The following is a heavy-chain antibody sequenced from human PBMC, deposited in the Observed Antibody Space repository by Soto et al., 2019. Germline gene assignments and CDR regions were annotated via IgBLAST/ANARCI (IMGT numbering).Heavy chain of an antibody. J-gene: IGHJ6*02. D-gene: IGHD5-12*01. CDR1: GYTFTSYY. V-gene: IGHV1-46*01. Sequence: ASVKVSCKASGYTFTSYYMHWVRQAPGQGLEWMGIINPSGGSTSYAQKFQGRVTMTRDTSTSKVYMELSSLRSEDTAVYYCARLLSGYDSVYYYYGMDVWGQATRVTVSS. CDR2: INPSGGST. CDR3: ARLLSGYDSVYYYYGMDV.